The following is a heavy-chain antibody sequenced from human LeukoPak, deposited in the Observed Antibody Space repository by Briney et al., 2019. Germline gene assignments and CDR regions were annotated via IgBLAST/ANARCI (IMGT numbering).Heavy chain of an antibody. CDR1: GFTFSSYA. J-gene: IGHJ6*02. CDR3: ARDRGGGYSYGDGMDV. CDR2: ISYDGSNK. V-gene: IGHV3-30-3*01. D-gene: IGHD5-18*01. Sequence: GGSLRLSCAASGFTFSSYAMHWVRQAPGKGLEWVAVISYDGSNKYYADSVKGRFTISRDNSKNTLYLQMNSLRAEDTAVYYCARDRGGGYSYGDGMDVWGQGTTVTVSS.